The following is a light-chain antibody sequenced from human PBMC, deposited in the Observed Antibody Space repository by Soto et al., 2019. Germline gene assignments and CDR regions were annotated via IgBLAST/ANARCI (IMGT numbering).Light chain of an antibody. CDR2: NTN. CDR3: VLYMGSVSV. V-gene: IGLV8-61*01. CDR1: SGSVSISYY. J-gene: IGLJ2*01. Sequence: QAVVTQEPSFSVSPGGTVTLTCGLSSGSVSISYYPIWYQQTPGQAPRTLIYNTNTRSSGVPDRFSGSILGNKAALTITGAQADDESDYYCVLYMGSVSVFGGGTKLTVL.